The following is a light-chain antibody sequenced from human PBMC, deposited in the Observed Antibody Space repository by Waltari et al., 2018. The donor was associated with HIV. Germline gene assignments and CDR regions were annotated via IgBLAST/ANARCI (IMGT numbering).Light chain of an antibody. J-gene: IGLJ2*01. CDR2: KNN. Sequence: QSVLTQPPSASGTPGQRVTISCYGSSSNIGRSSVYWYQQLPGTAPKVRIYKNNRRPPRVPDRCTGSRSGTAASLAIGGLRSEDEADYYCATWDDSLSGVVFGGGTKVTVL. CDR1: SSNIGRSS. V-gene: IGLV1-47*01. CDR3: ATWDDSLSGVV.